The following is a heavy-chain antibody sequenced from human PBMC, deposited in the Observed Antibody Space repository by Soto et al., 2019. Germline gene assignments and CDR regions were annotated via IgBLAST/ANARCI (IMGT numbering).Heavy chain of an antibody. CDR2: IIPIFGTA. D-gene: IGHD3-10*01. V-gene: IGHV1-69*01. CDR1: GGTFSSYA. J-gene: IGHJ4*02. Sequence: QVQLVQSGAEVKKPGSSVKVSCKASGGTFSSYAISWVRQAPGQGLEWMGGIIPIFGTANYAQKFQGRVTITADESTSTAYMELSSLRSEDTAVYYCARGASTMVRGVIMGYFDYWGQGTLVTVSS. CDR3: ARGASTMVRGVIMGYFDY.